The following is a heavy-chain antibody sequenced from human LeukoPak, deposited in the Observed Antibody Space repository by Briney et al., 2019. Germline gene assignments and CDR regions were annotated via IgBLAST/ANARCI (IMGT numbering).Heavy chain of an antibody. CDR2: ISSSSSTI. CDR1: GLTFSSYS. D-gene: IGHD4-23*01. J-gene: IGHJ4*02. V-gene: IGHV3-48*04. CDR3: AGTLGVTIDY. Sequence: GGSLRLSCAASGLTFSSYSMNWVRQAPGKGLEWVSYISSSSSTIYYADSVKGRFTISRDNAKNSLYLQMNSLRAEDTAVYYCAGTLGVTIDYWGQGTLVTVSS.